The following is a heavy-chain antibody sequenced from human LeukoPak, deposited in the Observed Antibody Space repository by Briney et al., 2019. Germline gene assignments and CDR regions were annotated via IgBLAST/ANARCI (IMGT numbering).Heavy chain of an antibody. V-gene: IGHV4-59*08. CDR1: GCSISSYY. CDR3: ASQNSGYDSAAYYYYMDV. J-gene: IGHJ6*03. CDR2: IYYSGST. Sequence: SETLFLTCTVSGCSISSYYWSWIRQPPGKGLEWVGYIYYSGSTNYNPSLKSRVTISVDTSKNQFSLKLSSVTAADTAVYYCASQNSGYDSAAYYYYMDVWGKGTTVTVSS. D-gene: IGHD5-12*01.